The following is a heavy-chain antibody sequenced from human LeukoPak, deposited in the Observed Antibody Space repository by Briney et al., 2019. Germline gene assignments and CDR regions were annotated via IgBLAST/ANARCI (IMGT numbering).Heavy chain of an antibody. CDR1: GFTFSSYD. D-gene: IGHD3-22*01. J-gene: IGHJ4*02. V-gene: IGHV3-13*01. CDR3: ARAFYDSSGWYFDY. CDR2: IGTAGDT. Sequence: GGSLRLSCAASGFTFSSYDMHWVRQATGKGLEWVSAIGTAGDTYYPGSVKGRFTISRENAKNSLYLQMNSLRAGDTAVYYCARAFYDSSGWYFDYWGQGNLVTVSS.